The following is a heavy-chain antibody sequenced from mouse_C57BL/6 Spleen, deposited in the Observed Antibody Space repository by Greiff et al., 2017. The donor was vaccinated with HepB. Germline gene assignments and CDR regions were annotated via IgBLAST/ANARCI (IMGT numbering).Heavy chain of an antibody. V-gene: IGHV5-17*01. CDR2: ISSGSSTI. Sequence: DVHLVESGGGLVKPGGSLKLSCAASGFTFSDYGMHWVRQAPEKGLEWVAYISSGSSTIYYADTVKGRFTISRDNAKNTLFLQMTSLRSEDTAMYYCARPGNYWYFDVWGTGTTVTVSS. J-gene: IGHJ1*03. CDR3: ARPGNYWYFDV. D-gene: IGHD2-1*01. CDR1: GFTFSDYG.